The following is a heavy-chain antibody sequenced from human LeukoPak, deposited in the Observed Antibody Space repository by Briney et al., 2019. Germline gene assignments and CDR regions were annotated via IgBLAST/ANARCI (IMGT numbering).Heavy chain of an antibody. CDR3: ARTVYARFDY. V-gene: IGHV4-61*02. CDR1: GGSLSSGSYY. CDR2: IYTSGST. D-gene: IGHD3-16*01. Sequence: SETLSLTCTVSGGSLSSGSYYWSWIRQPAGKGLEWIGRIYTSGSTNYNPSLKSRVTISVDTSKNQFSLKLSSVTAADTAVYYCARTVYARFDYWGQGTLVTVSS. J-gene: IGHJ4*02.